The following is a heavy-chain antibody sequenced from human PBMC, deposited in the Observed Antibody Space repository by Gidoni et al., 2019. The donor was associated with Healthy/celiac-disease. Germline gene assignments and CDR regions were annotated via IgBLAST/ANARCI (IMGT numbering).Heavy chain of an antibody. Sequence: QVHLVESGGGLVKPGGSLRLSCAASGFTFSDYYMSWIRQATGKGLEWVSSISGSGSTIYDADSVKGRFTISRDNAKNSLYLQMNSLRAEDTAVYYCARAGRSVHRKNQARYYYKDVWGKGTTVTVSS. CDR1: GFTFSDYY. V-gene: IGHV3-11*01. CDR3: ARAGRSVHRKNQARYYYKDV. J-gene: IGHJ6*03. D-gene: IGHD6-19*01. CDR2: ISGSGSTI.